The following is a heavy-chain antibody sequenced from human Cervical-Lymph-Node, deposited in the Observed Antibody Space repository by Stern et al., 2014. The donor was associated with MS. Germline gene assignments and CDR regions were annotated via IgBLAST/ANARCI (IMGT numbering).Heavy chain of an antibody. CDR1: GFTFSSYG. V-gene: IGHV3-33*01. J-gene: IGHJ6*02. D-gene: IGHD3-10*01. CDR3: ARVRRSGRYYYYSMDV. Sequence: QVQLVESGGGVVQPGRSLRLSCAASGFTFSSYGMHWVRQAPGKGLEWVAVIWNDGSNKYSADSVKGRFTISRDNSKNTLYLQINSLRAEDTAIYYCARVRRSGRYYYYSMDVWGQGTTVTVSS. CDR2: IWNDGSNK.